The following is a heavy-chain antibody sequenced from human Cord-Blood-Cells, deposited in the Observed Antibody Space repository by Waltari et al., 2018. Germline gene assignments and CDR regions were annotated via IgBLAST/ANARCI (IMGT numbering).Heavy chain of an antibody. CDR1: GYTFTGYY. J-gene: IGHJ4*02. CDR2: INPNSGDT. D-gene: IGHD7-27*01. Sequence: QVQLVQSGAEVKKPGASVKVSCKASGYTFTGYYMHWARQAPGQGLEWMGWINPNSGDTNYAQKFQGRVTMTRDTSISTAYMELSRLRSDDTAVYYCAREGDSNWGFRWGQGTLVTVSS. V-gene: IGHV1-2*02. CDR3: AREGDSNWGFR.